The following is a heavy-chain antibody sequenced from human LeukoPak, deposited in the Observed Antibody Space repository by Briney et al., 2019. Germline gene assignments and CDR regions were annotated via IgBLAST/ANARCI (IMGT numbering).Heavy chain of an antibody. CDR2: IYYSGST. Sequence: SETLSLTCTVSGGSISSYYWSWIRQPPGKGLEWIGYIYYSGSTNYNPSLKSRVTISVDTSKNQFSLKLSSVTAADTAVYYCARGYYGSGSYRQLNYYYYYMDVWGKGTTVTISS. D-gene: IGHD3-10*01. J-gene: IGHJ6*03. CDR3: ARGYYGSGSYRQLNYYYYYMDV. V-gene: IGHV4-59*01. CDR1: GGSISSYY.